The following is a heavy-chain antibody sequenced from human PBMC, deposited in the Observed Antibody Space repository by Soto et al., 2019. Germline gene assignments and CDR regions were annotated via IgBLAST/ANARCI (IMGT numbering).Heavy chain of an antibody. CDR3: ARVSVVEGAIKAMDV. CDR2: INSDGSTT. V-gene: IGHV3-74*01. J-gene: IGHJ6*02. D-gene: IGHD2-15*01. Sequence: GGSLRLSCAASGFTFSSYWIHWVRQAPGKGLVWVSHINSDGSTTSYADSVKGRFTISKDKAKNTVSLQMNSLRAEDTAVYFCARVSVVEGAIKAMDVWGQGPTVTVSS. CDR1: GFTFSSYW.